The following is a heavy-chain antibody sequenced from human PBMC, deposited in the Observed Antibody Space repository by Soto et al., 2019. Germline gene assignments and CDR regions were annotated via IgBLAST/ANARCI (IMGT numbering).Heavy chain of an antibody. CDR1: GGSFSGYY. CDR2: INHSGST. CDR3: ARARGYFKYINWFDP. V-gene: IGHV4-34*01. D-gene: IGHD2-15*01. Sequence: PSETLSLTCVVYGGSFSGYYWSWIRQPPGKGLEWIGEINHSGSTNYNPSLKSRVTISLDTSKNQFSLTVTSVTAADTAVYYCARARGYFKYINWFDPWGQGTLVTVSS. J-gene: IGHJ5*02.